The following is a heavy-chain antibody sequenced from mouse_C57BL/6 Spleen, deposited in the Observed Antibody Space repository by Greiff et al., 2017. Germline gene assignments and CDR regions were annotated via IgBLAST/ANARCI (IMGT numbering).Heavy chain of an antibody. J-gene: IGHJ4*01. V-gene: IGHV1-53*01. CDR1: GHTFTSYR. CDR3: ARAYITTVVAGDAMDY. D-gene: IGHD1-1*01. CDR2: INPNNGGT. Sequence: QVQLPQPGTEPVKPGASVKPFCKASGHTFTSYRMPWVKQRPGQGLEWIGNINPNNGGTNYNEKFKSKATLTVDKSSSTADVQLSSLTSEDSAVYYCARAYITTVVAGDAMDYWGQGTSVTVSS.